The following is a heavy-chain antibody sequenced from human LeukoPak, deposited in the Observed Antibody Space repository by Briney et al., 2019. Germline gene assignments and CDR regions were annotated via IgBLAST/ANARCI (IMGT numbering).Heavy chain of an antibody. V-gene: IGHV4-34*01. CDR1: GGSISSYY. Sequence: SETLSLTCTVSGGSISSYYWSWIRQPPGQGLEWIGEINHSGSTNYNPSLKSRVTISVDTSKNQFSLKLSSVTAADTAVYYCARGNENWFDPWGQGTLVTVSS. D-gene: IGHD1-1*01. CDR3: ARGNENWFDP. J-gene: IGHJ5*02. CDR2: INHSGST.